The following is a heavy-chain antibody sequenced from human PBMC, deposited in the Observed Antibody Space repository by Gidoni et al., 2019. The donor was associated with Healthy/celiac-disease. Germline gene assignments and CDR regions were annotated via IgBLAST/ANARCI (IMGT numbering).Heavy chain of an antibody. D-gene: IGHD5-18*01. V-gene: IGHV1-69*01. CDR2: IIPIFGTA. Sequence: QVQLVQSGAEVKKPGSSVKVSCKASGGTFSSYAISWVRQAPGQGLEWMGGIIPIFGTANYAQKFQGRVTITADESTSTAYMELSSLRSEDTAVYYCARGGAPGGYSYGSNYYYGMDVWGQGTTVTVSS. CDR1: GGTFSSYA. J-gene: IGHJ6*02. CDR3: ARGGAPGGYSYGSNYYYGMDV.